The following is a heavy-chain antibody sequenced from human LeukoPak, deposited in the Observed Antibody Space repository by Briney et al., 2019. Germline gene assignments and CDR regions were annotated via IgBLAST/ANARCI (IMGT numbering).Heavy chain of an antibody. CDR2: IGTAGDT. J-gene: IGHJ6*02. Sequence: PGGSLRLSCAASGFTFSSYDMHWVRQATGKGLEWVSAIGTAGDTYYPGSVKGRFTISRENAKNSLYLQMNSLRAEDTAVYYCARAIAAAGPYYYCGMDVWGQGTTVTVSS. CDR3: ARAIAAAGPYYYCGMDV. D-gene: IGHD6-13*01. CDR1: GFTFSSYD. V-gene: IGHV3-13*01.